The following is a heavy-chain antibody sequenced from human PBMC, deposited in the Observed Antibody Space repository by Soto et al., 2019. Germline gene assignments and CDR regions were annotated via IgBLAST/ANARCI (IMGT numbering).Heavy chain of an antibody. J-gene: IGHJ3*02. CDR2: INPNSGGT. Sequence: ASVKVSCKASGYTFTSYAMHWVRQAPGQGLEWMGWINPNSGGTNYAQKFQGWVTMTRDTSISTAYMELSRLRSDDTAVYYCARGGGGYYHDAFDIWGQGTMVTVSS. CDR3: ARGGGGYYHDAFDI. CDR1: GYTFTSYA. V-gene: IGHV1-2*04. D-gene: IGHD3-22*01.